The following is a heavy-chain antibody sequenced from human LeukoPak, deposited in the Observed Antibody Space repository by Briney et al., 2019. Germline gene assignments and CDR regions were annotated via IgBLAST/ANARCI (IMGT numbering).Heavy chain of an antibody. CDR2: IGKDGSEK. Sequence: PGGSLRLSCAASGFTFTNRWMNWVRQAPGKGLESVAKIGKDGSEKNYVDSVKGRFTISRDNAKSSLYLQMNSLRAEDTAVYYCVREGDYVWGDYRSLDYWGQGTLVTVSS. CDR1: GFTFTNRW. V-gene: IGHV3-7*01. D-gene: IGHD3-16*02. J-gene: IGHJ4*02. CDR3: VREGDYVWGDYRSLDY.